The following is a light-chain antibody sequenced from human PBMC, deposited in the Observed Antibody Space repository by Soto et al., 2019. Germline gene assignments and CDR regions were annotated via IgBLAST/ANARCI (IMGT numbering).Light chain of an antibody. CDR1: QSVLSSANHQNH. CDR3: QQYLHILS. Sequence: RVMYMGERATINCKSSQSVLSSANHQNHLAWYQQKPGQPPKMLIYWASTRESGVPDRFSGSGSGTDFTLTISSLQAEDVAVYSCQQYLHILSFGGGAKVAIK. V-gene: IGKV4-1*01. CDR2: WAS. J-gene: IGKJ4*01.